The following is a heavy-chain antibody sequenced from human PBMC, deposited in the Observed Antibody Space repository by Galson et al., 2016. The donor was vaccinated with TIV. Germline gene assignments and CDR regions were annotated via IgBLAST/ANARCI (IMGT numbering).Heavy chain of an antibody. CDR3: AFTMTTITSVDY. V-gene: IGHV1-46*01. D-gene: IGHD4-11*01. CDR2: IDPNSGGT. Sequence: SVKVSCKASGYTFINYYMHWVRQAPGQGLEWVGVIDPNSGGTTYAQKFQGRVTITADTSTNIAYMELSSLRSEDTAVYFCAFTMTTITSVDYWGQGTLVTVSS. J-gene: IGHJ4*02. CDR1: GYTFINYY.